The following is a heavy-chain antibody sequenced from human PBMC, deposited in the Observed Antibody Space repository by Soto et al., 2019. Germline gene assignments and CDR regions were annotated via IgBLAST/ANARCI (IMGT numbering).Heavy chain of an antibody. CDR3: ARGPWDFWSGYYFLDY. Sequence: ASVKVSCKASGYTFTGYYMHWVRQAPGQGLEWMGWINPNSGGTNYAQKFQGWVTMTRDTSISTAYMELSRLRSDDTAVYYCARGPWDFWSGYYFLDYWGQGTLVTVSS. J-gene: IGHJ4*02. D-gene: IGHD3-3*01. V-gene: IGHV1-2*04. CDR2: INPNSGGT. CDR1: GYTFTGYY.